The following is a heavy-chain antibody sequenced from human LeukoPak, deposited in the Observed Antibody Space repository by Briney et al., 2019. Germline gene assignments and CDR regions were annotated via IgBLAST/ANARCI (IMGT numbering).Heavy chain of an antibody. CDR3: VKAGYYDSSGYYYYLDY. D-gene: IGHD3-22*01. V-gene: IGHV3-30*05. Sequence: GRSLRLSCAASGFSFSSCGMHWVRQTPDKGLEWVAAIAKDGTDIHYVDSVKGRFTISRDNSRNTLYLQMFSLSTEGTAVYYCVKAGYYDSSGYYYYLDYWGQGTLVSVSS. CDR2: IAKDGTDI. J-gene: IGHJ4*02. CDR1: GFSFSSCG.